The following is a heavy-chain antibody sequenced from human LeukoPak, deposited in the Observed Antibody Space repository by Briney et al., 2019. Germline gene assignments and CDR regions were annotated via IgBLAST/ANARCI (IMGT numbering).Heavy chain of an antibody. J-gene: IGHJ6*02. Sequence: ASVKDSSKASGDTFTSYYMRWVRQTPGQGREWMGIINPSGGSTSYAQKFQGRVTMTTDTSTSTGYMELSSLRSEDTAVYYCERVQGYYYYGMDVWGQGTTVTVSS. CDR3: ERVQGYYYYGMDV. CDR1: GDTFTSYY. CDR2: INPSGGST. V-gene: IGHV1-46*01.